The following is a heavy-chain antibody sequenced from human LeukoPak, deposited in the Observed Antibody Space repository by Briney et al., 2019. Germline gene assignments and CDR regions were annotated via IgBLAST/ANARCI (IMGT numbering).Heavy chain of an antibody. D-gene: IGHD3-22*01. CDR1: GYTFTGYY. Sequence: GESLKISCKASGYTFTGYYMHWVRQAPGQGLEWMGWINPNSGGTYYAQKFQGRVSMTRDTSISTAYMELSSLRSDDTAVYYCYYRVSSGYLTWGQGTLVAVSS. V-gene: IGHV1-2*02. CDR3: YYRVSSGYLT. J-gene: IGHJ4*02. CDR2: INPNSGGT.